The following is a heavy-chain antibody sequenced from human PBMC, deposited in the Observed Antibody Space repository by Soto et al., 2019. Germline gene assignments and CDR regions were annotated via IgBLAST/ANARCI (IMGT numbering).Heavy chain of an antibody. CDR1: GFTFDDYA. J-gene: IGHJ3*02. V-gene: IGHV3-9*01. D-gene: IGHD3-10*01. CDR2: ISWNSGSI. CDR3: AKDMILLWFGESSPGDDDSFDI. Sequence: EVQLVESGGGLVQPGRSLRLSCAASGFTFDDYAMHWVRQAPGKGLEWVSGISWNSGSIGYADSVKGRFTISRDNAKNYLYLQMNGLSSEDTALYYCAKDMILLWFGESSPGDDDSFDIWGQGTMVTVAS.